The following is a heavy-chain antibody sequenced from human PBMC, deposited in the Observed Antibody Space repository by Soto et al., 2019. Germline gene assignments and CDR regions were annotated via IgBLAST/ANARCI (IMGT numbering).Heavy chain of an antibody. D-gene: IGHD6-13*01. CDR3: AKVKAAARNYYYYGMDV. J-gene: IGHJ6*02. Sequence: GGSLRLSCAASGFSFGASWMAWVRQAPGKGLEWVADIKQDGSEKNYVDSVKGRVTISRDNAKNSLYLQMNSLRAEDTAVYYCAKVKAAARNYYYYGMDVWGQGTTVTVSS. V-gene: IGHV3-7*01. CDR1: GFSFGASW. CDR2: IKQDGSEK.